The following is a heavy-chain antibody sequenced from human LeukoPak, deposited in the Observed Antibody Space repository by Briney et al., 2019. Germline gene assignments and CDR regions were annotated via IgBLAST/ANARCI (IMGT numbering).Heavy chain of an antibody. CDR1: GFTFDDYA. V-gene: IGHV3-9*01. Sequence: PGGSLRLSCAASGFTFDDYAMHWVRQAPGKGLEWVSGISWNSGSIGYADSVKGRFTISRDNSKNTLYLQMSSLRAEDTAVYYCAKGFDTSGSYPYYSDYWGQGTLVTVSS. J-gene: IGHJ4*02. CDR3: AKGFDTSGSYPYYSDY. CDR2: ISWNSGSI. D-gene: IGHD3-22*01.